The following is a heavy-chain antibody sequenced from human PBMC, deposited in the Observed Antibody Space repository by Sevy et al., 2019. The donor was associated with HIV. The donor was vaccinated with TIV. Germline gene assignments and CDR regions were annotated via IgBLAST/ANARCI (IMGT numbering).Heavy chain of an antibody. CDR2: ISGYNVHT. J-gene: IGHJ4*02. D-gene: IGHD1-26*01. Sequence: ASVKVSCKASGYTFITYGITWVRQAPGQGLAWMGWISGYNVHTKYARELQGRVTITTDTSTNTDYLEVRSLTSDDTTVCYCAWTWYSALDRVAAADSSLDFWGQGSLVTVSS. CDR3: AWTWYSALDRVAAADSSLDF. V-gene: IGHV1-18*01. CDR1: GYTFITYG.